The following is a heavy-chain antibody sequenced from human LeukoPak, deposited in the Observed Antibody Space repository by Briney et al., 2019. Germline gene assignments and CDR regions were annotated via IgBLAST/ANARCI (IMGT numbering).Heavy chain of an antibody. Sequence: GGSLRLSCAASGFTFRNYIMHWVRQAPGKGLEWVAVVGAAGNNDFYADSVKGRFTISRDNSYNTLYLQMSSLTTEDTAVYFCVRQDQGLDYWGQGTTVIVSS. V-gene: IGHV3-30*15. CDR1: GFTFRNYI. CDR3: VRQDQGLDY. CDR2: VGAAGNND. J-gene: IGHJ4*03.